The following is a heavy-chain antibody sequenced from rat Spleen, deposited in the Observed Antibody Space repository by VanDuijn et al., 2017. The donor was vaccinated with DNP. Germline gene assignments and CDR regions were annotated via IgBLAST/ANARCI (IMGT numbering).Heavy chain of an antibody. Sequence: VQLQESVPGLVKPSQSLPLTCSVTGYSIISSYRWHWIRKFPGNKLEWLGYMNSAGSTNYNPSLKSRLSITRDTSKNHFLLHLNSVTTEDTATYYCARWTMYFDYWGQGIMVTVSS. CDR1: GYSIISSYR. D-gene: IGHD1-12*01. CDR2: MNSAGST. J-gene: IGHJ2*01. CDR3: ARWTMYFDY. V-gene: IGHV3-3*01.